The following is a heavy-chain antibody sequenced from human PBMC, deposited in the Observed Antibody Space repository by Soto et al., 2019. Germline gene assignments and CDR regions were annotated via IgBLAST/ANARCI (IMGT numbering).Heavy chain of an antibody. Sequence: QVQLVQSGAEVKKPGSSVKVSCKASGGIFNRYSVSWVRQAPGQGLEWMGRIIPLFGITNYAQKFQGRVMITADKSTNKAYMEVNGPRSEDTALYYCATFYGGDCTTTTCYGDFDYWGQGTLVTVTS. J-gene: IGHJ4*02. CDR2: IIPLFGIT. CDR3: ATFYGGDCTTTTCYGDFDY. CDR1: GGIFNRYS. V-gene: IGHV1-69*02. D-gene: IGHD2-2*01.